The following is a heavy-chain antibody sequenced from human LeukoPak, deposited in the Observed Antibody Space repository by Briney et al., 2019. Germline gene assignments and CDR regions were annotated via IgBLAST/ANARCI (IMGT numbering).Heavy chain of an antibody. J-gene: IGHJ6*03. Sequence: ASVKVSCKASGYTFTSYYMHWVRQAPGQGLEWMGWINPNSGGTNYAQKFQGRVTMTRDTSISTAYMELSRLRSDDTAVYYCARDGYSYGYWAYYYYYMDVWGKGTTVTISS. D-gene: IGHD5-18*01. CDR1: GYTFTSYY. CDR3: ARDGYSYGYWAYYYYYMDV. V-gene: IGHV1-2*02. CDR2: INPNSGGT.